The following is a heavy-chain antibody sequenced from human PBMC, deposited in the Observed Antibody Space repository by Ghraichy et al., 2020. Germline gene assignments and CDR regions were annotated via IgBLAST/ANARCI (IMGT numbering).Heavy chain of an antibody. J-gene: IGHJ6*02. CDR1: GFTFSSYW. CDR2: IKKDGSDK. CDR3: ARDFYWGRDV. V-gene: IGHV3-7*03. D-gene: IGHD3-16*01. Sequence: GESLNISCAASGFTFSSYWMSWVRQAPGKELEWVANIKKDGSDKYYVDSVMGRFTISRDNAKNSLYLQVNSLRAEDTAVYYCARDFYWGRDVWGQGTTVTVSS.